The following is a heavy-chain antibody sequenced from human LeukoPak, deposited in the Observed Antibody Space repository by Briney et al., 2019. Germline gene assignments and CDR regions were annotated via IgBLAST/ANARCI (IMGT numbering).Heavy chain of an antibody. J-gene: IGHJ4*02. CDR1: GFTFSTYW. D-gene: IGHD2-2*01. Sequence: PGGSLRLSXTTSGFTFSTYWMSWVRQAPGKGLEWVSVIYSGGSTYYADSVKGRFTISRDNSKNTLYLQMNSLRAEDTAVYYCARLGGVPIQYYFDYWGQGTLVTVSS. V-gene: IGHV3-53*01. CDR3: ARLGGVPIQYYFDY. CDR2: IYSGGST.